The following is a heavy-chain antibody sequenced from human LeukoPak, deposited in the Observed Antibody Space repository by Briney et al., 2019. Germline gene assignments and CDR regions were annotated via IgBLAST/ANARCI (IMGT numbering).Heavy chain of an antibody. CDR2: IYTSGST. Sequence: SETLSLTCTVSGGSISSGSYYWSWIRQPAGKGLEWIGRIYTSGSTNYNPSLKSRVTISVDTSKNQFSLKLSSVTAADTAVYYCARAYYDFWSGPHWFDPWGQGTLVTVSS. CDR3: ARAYYDFWSGPHWFDP. V-gene: IGHV4-61*02. CDR1: GGSISSGSYY. D-gene: IGHD3-3*01. J-gene: IGHJ5*02.